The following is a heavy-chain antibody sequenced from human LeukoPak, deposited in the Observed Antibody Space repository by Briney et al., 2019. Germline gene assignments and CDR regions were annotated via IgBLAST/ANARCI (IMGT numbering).Heavy chain of an antibody. CDR2: ISGSGGST. CDR3: AKGNGDSRGYYYNMDV. Sequence: SGGSLRLSCAASGFTFSSYSMNWVRQAPGKGLEWVSSISGSGGSTYYADSVKGRFTISRDNSKNTLYLQMNSLRAEDTAVYYCAKGNGDSRGYYYNMDVWGQGTTVTVSS. J-gene: IGHJ6*02. V-gene: IGHV3-23*01. CDR1: GFTFSSYS. D-gene: IGHD4-17*01.